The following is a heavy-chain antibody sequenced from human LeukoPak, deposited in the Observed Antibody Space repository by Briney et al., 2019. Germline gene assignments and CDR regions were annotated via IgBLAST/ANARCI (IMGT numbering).Heavy chain of an antibody. CDR2: IHPSGGST. D-gene: IGHD6-13*01. CDR1: GYTFTGYY. J-gene: IGHJ3*02. Sequence: ASVKVSCKASGYTFTGYYMHWVRQAPGQGLEWMGRIHPSGGSTSYAQKFQGRVTITRNTSISTAHMELSSLRSEDTAVYYCARAPVGSWYRIYAFDIWGQATMVTVSS. V-gene: IGHV1-46*01. CDR3: ARAPVGSWYRIYAFDI.